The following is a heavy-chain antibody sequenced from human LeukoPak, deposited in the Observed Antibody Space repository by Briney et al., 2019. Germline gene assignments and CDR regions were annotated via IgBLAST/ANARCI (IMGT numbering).Heavy chain of an antibody. Sequence: PSETLSLTCTVSGGSISSSSYSWGWIRQPPGKGLEWIGSIYYSGSTYYNPSLKSRVTISVDTSKNQFSLKLSSVTAADTAVYYCARGRSWGSGWYYFDYWGQGTLVSVSS. V-gene: IGHV4-39*01. J-gene: IGHJ4*02. CDR3: ARGRSWGSGWYYFDY. D-gene: IGHD6-19*01. CDR1: GGSISSSSYS. CDR2: IYYSGST.